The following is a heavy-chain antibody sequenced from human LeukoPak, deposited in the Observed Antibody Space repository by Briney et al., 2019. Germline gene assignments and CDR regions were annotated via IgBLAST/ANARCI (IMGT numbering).Heavy chain of an antibody. Sequence: SLKVSCKASGGTFSSYALSWVRPAPGQGLEWRGGIIPIFGTANYAQKFQGRVTITTDESTSTAYMELSSLRFEDTAVYYCAREVSYYFDYWGQGTLVTVSS. CDR3: AREVSYYFDY. CDR1: GGTFSSYA. J-gene: IGHJ4*02. CDR2: IIPIFGTA. V-gene: IGHV1-69*05.